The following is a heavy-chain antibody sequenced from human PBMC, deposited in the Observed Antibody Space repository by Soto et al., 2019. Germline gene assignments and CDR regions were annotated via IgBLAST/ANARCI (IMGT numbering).Heavy chain of an antibody. CDR2: INHSGST. J-gene: IGHJ6*02. Sequence: SETLSLTCAVYGGSFSGYYWSWIRQPPGKGLEWIGEINHSGSTNYNPSLKSRVTISVDTSKNQFSLKLSSVTAADTAVYYCARGQLLWFGELLENYYYGMDVWGQGTTVT. CDR1: GGSFSGYY. V-gene: IGHV4-34*01. D-gene: IGHD3-10*01. CDR3: ARGQLLWFGELLENYYYGMDV.